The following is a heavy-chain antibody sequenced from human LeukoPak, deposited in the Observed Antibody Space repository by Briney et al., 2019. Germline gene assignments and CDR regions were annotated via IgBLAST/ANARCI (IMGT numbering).Heavy chain of an antibody. CDR3: ARGTLDTAMVHYYYYYYMDV. J-gene: IGHJ6*03. CDR1: GGSISSYY. D-gene: IGHD5-18*01. V-gene: IGHV4-4*07. Sequence: SETLSLTCTVSGGSISSYYWSWLRQPAGKGLEWIGRIYTSGSTNYNPSLKSRVTMSVDTSKNQFSLKLNSVTAADTAVYYCARGTLDTAMVHYYYYYYMDVWGKGTTVTVSS. CDR2: IYTSGST.